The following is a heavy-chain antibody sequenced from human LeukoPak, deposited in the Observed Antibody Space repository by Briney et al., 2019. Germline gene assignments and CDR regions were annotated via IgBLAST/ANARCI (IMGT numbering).Heavy chain of an antibody. D-gene: IGHD1-26*01. CDR1: GFTFSSYG. J-gene: IGHJ1*01. V-gene: IGHV3-30*18. CDR2: ISYDGSNK. Sequence: QPGRSLRLSCAASGFTFSSYGMHWVRQAPGKGLEWVAVISYDGSNKYYADSVKGRFTISRDNSKNTLYLQMNSLRAEDTAVYYCAKPLEWELPHGQYFHHWGQGTLVTVSS. CDR3: AKPLEWELPHGQYFHH.